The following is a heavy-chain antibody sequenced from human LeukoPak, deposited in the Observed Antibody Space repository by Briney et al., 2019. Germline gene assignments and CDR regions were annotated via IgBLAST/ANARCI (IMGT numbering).Heavy chain of an antibody. D-gene: IGHD4-17*01. CDR3: AVYGDQGDYFDY. CDR2: IIPILGIA. CDR1: GGTFSSYT. Sequence: SVEVSCKASGGTFSSYTISWVRQAPGQGLEWMGRIIPILGIANYAQKFQGRVTITADKSTSTAYMELSSLRSEDTAVYYCAVYGDQGDYFDYWGQGTLVTVSS. V-gene: IGHV1-69*02. J-gene: IGHJ4*02.